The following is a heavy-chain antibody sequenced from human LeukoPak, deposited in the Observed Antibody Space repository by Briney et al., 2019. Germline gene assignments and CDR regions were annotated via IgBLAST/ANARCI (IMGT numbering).Heavy chain of an antibody. CDR1: GFTFNNYA. Sequence: GGSLRLSCAASGFTFNNYAMSWVRQVPGKGLEWVSGISGSGGSTYYADSVKGRFTISRDNSKNTLYLQMNSLRAEDTAVYYCAKVTGNWYFDLWGRGTLVTVSS. CDR2: ISGSGGST. D-gene: IGHD3-10*01. J-gene: IGHJ2*01. CDR3: AKVTGNWYFDL. V-gene: IGHV3-23*01.